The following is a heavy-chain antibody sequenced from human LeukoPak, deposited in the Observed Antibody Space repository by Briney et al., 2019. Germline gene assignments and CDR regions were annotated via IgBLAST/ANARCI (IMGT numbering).Heavy chain of an antibody. D-gene: IGHD3-9*01. CDR1: GFTFSSYA. J-gene: IGHJ4*02. CDR2: ISNNGGST. Sequence: GGSLRLSCSASGFTFSSYAMHWVRQAPGRGLEYVSAISNNGGSTYYADSVKGRFTISRDNSKNTLYLQMSSLRAEDTAVYYCVKDHGMAYYDILTSYYNDYWGQGTLVTVSS. CDR3: VKDHGMAYYDILTSYYNDY. V-gene: IGHV3-64D*06.